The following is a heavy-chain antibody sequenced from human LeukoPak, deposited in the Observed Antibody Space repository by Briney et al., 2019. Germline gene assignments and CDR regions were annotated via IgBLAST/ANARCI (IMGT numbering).Heavy chain of an antibody. Sequence: SETLSLTCAVYGGSFSGYYWSWIRQPPGRGLEWIGEINHSGSTNYNPSLKSRVTISVDTSKNQFSLKLSSVTAADTAVYYCARGKGYSYGYRGYFGYWGQGTLVTVSS. D-gene: IGHD5-18*01. CDR1: GGSFSGYY. CDR3: ARGKGYSYGYRGYFGY. J-gene: IGHJ4*02. CDR2: INHSGST. V-gene: IGHV4-34*01.